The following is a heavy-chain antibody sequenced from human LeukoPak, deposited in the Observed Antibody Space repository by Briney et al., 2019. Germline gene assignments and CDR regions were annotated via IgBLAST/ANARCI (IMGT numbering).Heavy chain of an antibody. V-gene: IGHV4-59*12. Sequence: SETLSLTCAVSGGSISSYYWSWVRQPPGKGVEWIGYIYYSGSTNYNPSLKSRVTISVDTSKNQFSLKLSSVTAADTAVYYCARDSGADYGDYWGQGTLVTVSS. CDR3: ARDSGADYGDY. CDR2: IYYSGST. J-gene: IGHJ4*02. D-gene: IGHD3-10*01. CDR1: GGSISSYY.